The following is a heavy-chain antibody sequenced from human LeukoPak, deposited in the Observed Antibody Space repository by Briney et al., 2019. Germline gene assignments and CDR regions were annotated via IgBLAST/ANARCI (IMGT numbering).Heavy chain of an antibody. V-gene: IGHV3-15*01. CDR2: IKSKTDDGTT. CDR3: TTRPRY. CDR1: GFTFSSYA. Sequence: GGSLRLSCEASGFTFSSYAMGWVRQAPGKGLEWVGRIKSKTDDGTTDYAAPVKGRFTISRDDSKNTLFLQMNNLKTEDTAVYYCTTRPRYWGQGTLVTVSS. J-gene: IGHJ4*02.